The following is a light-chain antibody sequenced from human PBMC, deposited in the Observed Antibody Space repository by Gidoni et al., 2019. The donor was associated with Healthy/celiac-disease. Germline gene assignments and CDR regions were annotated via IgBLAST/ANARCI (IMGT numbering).Light chain of an antibody. Sequence: QSALTQPASVSGSPGQSITISCTGTSSDVGGYNYVSWYQQHPGKAPKLMIYDVSNRPSWVSNRFSGSKSGNTASLTISGLQAEDEADYYCSSYTSSSTPGGVFGTGTKVTVL. CDR3: SSYTSSSTPGGV. V-gene: IGLV2-14*03. CDR2: DVS. J-gene: IGLJ1*01. CDR1: SSDVGGYNY.